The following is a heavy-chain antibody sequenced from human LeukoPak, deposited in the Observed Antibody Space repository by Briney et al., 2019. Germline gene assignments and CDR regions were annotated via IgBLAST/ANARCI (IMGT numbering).Heavy chain of an antibody. Sequence: PGGSLRLSCAASGFTFSNACMTWVRQAPGKGLEWVGHIKGKTDGRTTDFAAPVKGRFTISRDDSKNTLFLQMNSLKTEDTAVYYCTTGTWIQLWLPDYWGQGTLVTVSS. V-gene: IGHV3-15*01. CDR3: TTGTWIQLWLPDY. D-gene: IGHD5-18*01. CDR1: GFTFSNAC. J-gene: IGHJ4*02. CDR2: IKGKTDGRTT.